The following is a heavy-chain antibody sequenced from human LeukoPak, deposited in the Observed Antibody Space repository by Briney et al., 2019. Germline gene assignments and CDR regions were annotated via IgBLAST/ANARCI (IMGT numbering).Heavy chain of an antibody. CDR3: AREAIAAAGTRDWFDP. V-gene: IGHV4-34*01. Sequence: SETLSLTCAVYGGSLSGYYWSWIRQPPGKGLEWIGEINHSGSTNYNPSLKSRVTISVDTSKNQFSLKLSSVTAADTAVYYCAREAIAAAGTRDWFDPWGQGTLVTVSS. CDR1: GGSLSGYY. J-gene: IGHJ5*02. D-gene: IGHD6-13*01. CDR2: INHSGST.